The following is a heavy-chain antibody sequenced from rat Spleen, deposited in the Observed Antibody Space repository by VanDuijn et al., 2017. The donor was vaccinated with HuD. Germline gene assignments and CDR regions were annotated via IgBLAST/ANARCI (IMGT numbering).Heavy chain of an antibody. CDR3: VRGGVFRF. Sequence: EVQLVESGGDLVQPGRSLKLTCAASGFTFSHYGMTWIRQAPGKGLEWVASITNASGRTYYPDSVKGRFTIARDTAQNTLYLQMNRLRSEDTATYYGVRGGVFRFWGQGVMVTVSS. CDR1: GFTFSHYG. V-gene: IGHV5-31*01. J-gene: IGHJ2*01. D-gene: IGHD5-1*01. CDR2: ITNASGRT.